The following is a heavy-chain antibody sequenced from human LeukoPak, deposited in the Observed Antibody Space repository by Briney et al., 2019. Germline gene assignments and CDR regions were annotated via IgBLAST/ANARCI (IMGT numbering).Heavy chain of an antibody. V-gene: IGHV1-8*01. CDR3: ARKLFRNSPEKY. CDR1: GYTFTSYD. J-gene: IGHJ4*02. Sequence: ASVKVSCKASGYTFTSYDINWVRQATGQGLEWMGWMNPNSGNTGYAQKFQGRVTMTRNTSISTPYMELSSLRSEDTAVYYCARKLFRNSPEKYWGQGTLVTVSS. D-gene: IGHD2-15*01. CDR2: MNPNSGNT.